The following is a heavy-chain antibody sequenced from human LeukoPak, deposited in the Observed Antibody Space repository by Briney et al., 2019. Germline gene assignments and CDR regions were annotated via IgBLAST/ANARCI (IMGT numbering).Heavy chain of an antibody. CDR1: GYSFSDSW. CDR2: IYPGDSDTTDS. J-gene: IGHJ6*04. V-gene: IGHV5-51*01. CDR3: ARRGDGYKLDV. Sequence: GESLKISCKTSGYSFSDSWIAWVRQMPGKGLEWMGIIYPGDSDTTDSRYSPSFRGQVTISADNSISTAYLQWSRLKASDTATYYCARRGDGYKLDVWGKGTTVTVSS. D-gene: IGHD5-24*01.